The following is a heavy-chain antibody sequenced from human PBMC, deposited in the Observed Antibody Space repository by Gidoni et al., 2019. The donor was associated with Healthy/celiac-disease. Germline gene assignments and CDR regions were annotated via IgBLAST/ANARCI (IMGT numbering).Heavy chain of an antibody. Sequence: QVQLQQWGAGLLKPSETLSLTCAVYGGSFSGYYWSWIRQPPGKGLEWIGEINHSGSTNYNPSLKSRVTISVDTSKNQFSLKLNSVTAADTAVYYCARGRYLYGSGSYYTSPRYYYMDVWGKGTTVTVSS. CDR2: INHSGST. CDR1: GGSFSGYY. CDR3: ARGRYLYGSGSYYTSPRYYYMDV. D-gene: IGHD3-10*01. J-gene: IGHJ6*03. V-gene: IGHV4-34*01.